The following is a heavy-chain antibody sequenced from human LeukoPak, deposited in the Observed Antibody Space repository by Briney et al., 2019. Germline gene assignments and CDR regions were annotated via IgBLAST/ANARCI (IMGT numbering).Heavy chain of an antibody. J-gene: IGHJ4*02. V-gene: IGHV4-59*08. CDR3: ARHRPGPYDY. CDR1: GGSISSYY. Sequence: SETLSLTCTVSGGSISSYYWSWIRQPPRKALEWIGYIYYSGSTNYNPSLNSRLTISVDTSKNQFSLKLSSVTAADTAVYYCARHRPGPYDYWGQGTLATVSS. CDR2: IYYSGST.